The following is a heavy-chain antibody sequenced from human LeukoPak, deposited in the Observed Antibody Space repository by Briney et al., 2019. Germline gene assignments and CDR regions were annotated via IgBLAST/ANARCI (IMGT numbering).Heavy chain of an antibody. Sequence: GASVKVSCKASGGTSNSHAISWVRQATGQGLEWMGRIIPNLGTTNRAQNFQDRVTLTADKSTNTAYMELTSLPSDDTAVYYCATTNDGGGYQWGDFFDFWGQGTLVTVSS. CDR1: GGTSNSHA. CDR2: IIPNLGTT. D-gene: IGHD3-22*01. J-gene: IGHJ4*02. V-gene: IGHV1-69*04. CDR3: ATTNDGGGYQWGDFFDF.